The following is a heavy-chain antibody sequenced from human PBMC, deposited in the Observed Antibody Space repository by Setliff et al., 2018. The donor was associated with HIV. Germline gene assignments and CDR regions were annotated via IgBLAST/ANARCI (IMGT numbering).Heavy chain of an antibody. V-gene: IGHV1-69*05. D-gene: IGHD5-12*01. CDR1: GGTFSSYA. J-gene: IGHJ6*03. CDR2: IIPIFGTA. CDR3: ALGYNARKVPYNYYYYMDV. Sequence: SVKVSCQASGGTFSSYALRWVRQAPGQGLAWMGGIIPIFGTANYAQKFQGRVTITTDEATSTAYMELSSLRSEDTAVYYCALGYNARKVPYNYYYYMDVWGKGTTVTVSS.